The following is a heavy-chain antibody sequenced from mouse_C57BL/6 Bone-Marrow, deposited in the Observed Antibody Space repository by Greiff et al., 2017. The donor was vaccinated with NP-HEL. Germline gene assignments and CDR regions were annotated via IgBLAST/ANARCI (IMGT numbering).Heavy chain of an antibody. CDR2: IYPRSGNT. CDR1: GYTFTSYG. CDR3: AREYGKGDYFDY. D-gene: IGHD1-1*01. Sequence: QVHVKQSGAELARPGASVKLSCKASGYTFTSYGISWVKQRTGQGLEWIGEIYPRSGNTYYNEKFKGKATLTADKSSSTAYMELRSLTSEDSAVYFCAREYGKGDYFDYWGKGTTLTVSS. J-gene: IGHJ2*01. V-gene: IGHV1-81*01.